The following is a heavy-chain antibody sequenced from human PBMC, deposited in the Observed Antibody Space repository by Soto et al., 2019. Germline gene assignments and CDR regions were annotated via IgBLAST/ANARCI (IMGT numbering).Heavy chain of an antibody. D-gene: IGHD5-12*01. CDR1: GFTFSSHA. CDR2: ISGSGGST. CDR3: AKGLRYSTNAFDY. V-gene: IGHV3-23*01. J-gene: IGHJ4*02. Sequence: GGSLRLSCAASGFTFSSHAMSWVRQAPGKGLEWVSAISGSGGSTYYADSVKGRFTISRDNSKNTLYLQMNSLRAEDTAVYYCAKGLRYSTNAFDYWGQGTLVTVSS.